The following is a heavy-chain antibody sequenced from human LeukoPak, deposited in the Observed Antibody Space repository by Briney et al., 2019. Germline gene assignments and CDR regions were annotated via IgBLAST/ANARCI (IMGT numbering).Heavy chain of an antibody. D-gene: IGHD1-26*01. V-gene: IGHV3-7*03. CDR3: ARDFSATAGLDV. J-gene: IGHJ6*02. Sequence: GGSLRLSCAASVFTFSSYSMNWVRQAPGKGLEWVANIKQDGSDTHYVDSVKGRFTISRDNSKNSLYLQMNSLRADDTAVYYCARDFSATAGLDVWGQGTTVTVSS. CDR2: IKQDGSDT. CDR1: VFTFSSYS.